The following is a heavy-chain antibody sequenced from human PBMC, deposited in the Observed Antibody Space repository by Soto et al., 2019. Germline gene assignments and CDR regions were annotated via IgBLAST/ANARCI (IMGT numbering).Heavy chain of an antibody. CDR2: ISAAGDP. Sequence: EVQLVESGGGLVQPGGSLRLSCEASGFTFRNYDMHWVRQGTGKGLAWVSGISAAGDPDYADSVEGRFTLSRENAQNSFFLPINRLRVGDTAVYYCARTDRDFYGLEVWGQGTTVIVSS. J-gene: IGHJ6*02. CDR1: GFTFRNYD. V-gene: IGHV3-13*05. CDR3: ARTDRDFYGLEV.